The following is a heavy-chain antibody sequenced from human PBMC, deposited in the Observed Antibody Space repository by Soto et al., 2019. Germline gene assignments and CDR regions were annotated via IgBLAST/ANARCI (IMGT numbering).Heavy chain of an antibody. CDR1: GFSFGNYV. CDR3: ARESEDLTSNFDY. J-gene: IGHJ4*02. Sequence: EVQLLQSGGGLVQPGGSLRLSCAASGFSFGNYVMNWVRQAPGKGLEWVSGISDSGGSSSSADSVKGRFTVSRDNAKNSLYLEMNSLRAEDTAVYYCARESEDLTSNFDYWGQGTLVTVSS. CDR2: ISDSGGSS. V-gene: IGHV3-23*01.